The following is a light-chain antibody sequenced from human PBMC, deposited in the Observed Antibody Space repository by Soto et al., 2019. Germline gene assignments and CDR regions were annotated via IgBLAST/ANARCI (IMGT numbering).Light chain of an antibody. V-gene: IGKV3-11*01. CDR3: QQRSKWPPP. Sequence: EVVLTQSPATLSLSPGERATLSCKASQSISTYLAWYQQKPGQAPRILIYDASRRATGIPARFSGSGSGTDFTLPISSLEPEYFAFYYCQQRSKWPPPFGGGTKVEI. CDR1: QSISTY. CDR2: DAS. J-gene: IGKJ4*01.